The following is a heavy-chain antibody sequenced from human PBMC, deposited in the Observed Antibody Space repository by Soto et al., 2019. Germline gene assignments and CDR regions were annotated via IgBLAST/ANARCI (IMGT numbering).Heavy chain of an antibody. V-gene: IGHV4-39*01. Sequence: QLQLQESGPGLVKPSETLSLTCTVSGGSISSSSYYWGWIRQPPGKGLEWIGSIYYSGSTYSNPSRKRRITIPVATSKNQFSLKLSCVTAADTAVYDCARQPYCRSTRCDPFSNWFDPWGQGILVTVSS. D-gene: IGHD2-2*01. CDR2: IYYSGST. J-gene: IGHJ5*02. CDR1: GGSISSSSYY. CDR3: ARQPYCRSTRCDPFSNWFDP.